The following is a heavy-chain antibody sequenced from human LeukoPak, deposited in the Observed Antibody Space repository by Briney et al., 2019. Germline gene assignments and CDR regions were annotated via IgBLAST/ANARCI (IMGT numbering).Heavy chain of an antibody. CDR3: AKVSERITIFGVVIDY. J-gene: IGHJ4*02. CDR1: GFTFSSYG. D-gene: IGHD3-3*01. Sequence: PGRSLRLSCAASGFTFSSYGMHWVRQAPGKGLEWVAVISYDGSNKYYADSVKGRFTISRDNSKNTLYLQMNSLRAEDTAVYYCAKVSERITIFGVVIDYRGQGTLVTVSP. V-gene: IGHV3-30*18. CDR2: ISYDGSNK.